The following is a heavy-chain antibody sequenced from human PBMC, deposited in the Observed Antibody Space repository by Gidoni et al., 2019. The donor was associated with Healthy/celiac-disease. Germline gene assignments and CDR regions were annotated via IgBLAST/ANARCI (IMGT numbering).Heavy chain of an antibody. D-gene: IGHD3-10*01. CDR3: ARGSPIAGGFDP. CDR2: INHSGST. Sequence: QVQLQQWGAGLLKPSETLSLTCAVYGGSFSGYYWSWIRQPPGKGLEWIGEINHSGSTNYNPSLKSRVTISVDTSKNQFSLKLSSVTAADTAVYYCARGSPIAGGFDPWGQGTLVTVSS. CDR1: GGSFSGYY. V-gene: IGHV4-34*01. J-gene: IGHJ5*02.